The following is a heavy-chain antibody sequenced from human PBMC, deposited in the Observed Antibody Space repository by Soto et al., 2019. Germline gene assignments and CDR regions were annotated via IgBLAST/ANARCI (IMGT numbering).Heavy chain of an antibody. V-gene: IGHV5-10-1*01. CDR2: IDPSDSYT. Sequence: GESRKISCKRSGYSFTSYWISWVLQMPVKGLEWMGRIDPSDSYTNYSPSFQGHVTISADKSISTAYLQWSSLKASDTAMYYCARQRGAARYYGMDVWGQGTKVTVSS. CDR3: ARQRGAARYYGMDV. J-gene: IGHJ6*02. CDR1: GYSFTSYW. D-gene: IGHD6-6*01.